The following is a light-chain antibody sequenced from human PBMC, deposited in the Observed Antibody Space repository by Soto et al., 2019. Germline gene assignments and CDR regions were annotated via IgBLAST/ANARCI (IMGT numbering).Light chain of an antibody. V-gene: IGKV3D-20*01. Sequence: EIVLTQSPATLCLSTGERATLSCRASEGINSRSLAWYQQKPGRAPRLLMYDASHRATGIPDRFSGSGSGTDFALTISRLEPEDFALYYCQQYGSSPLTFGGGTKVDIK. CDR3: QQYGSSPLT. CDR1: EGINSRS. CDR2: DAS. J-gene: IGKJ4*01.